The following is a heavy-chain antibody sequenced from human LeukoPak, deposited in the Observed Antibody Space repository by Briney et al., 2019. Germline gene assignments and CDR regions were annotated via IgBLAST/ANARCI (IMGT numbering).Heavy chain of an antibody. Sequence: GGFLRLSCADSGFTLSNYAMNWVRQAPGKGLEWVSLIDVSGGSTYYADSVKGRFTIPRDNSKNTLSLQMNSLRAEDTAVYYCARDLDSSGYYHEVDHWGQGTLVTVSS. CDR2: IDVSGGST. V-gene: IGHV3-23*01. CDR3: ARDLDSSGYYHEVDH. D-gene: IGHD3-22*01. J-gene: IGHJ4*02. CDR1: GFTLSNYA.